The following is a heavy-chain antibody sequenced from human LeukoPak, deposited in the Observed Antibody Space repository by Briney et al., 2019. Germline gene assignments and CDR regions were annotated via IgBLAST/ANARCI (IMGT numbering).Heavy chain of an antibody. Sequence: PGGSLRLSCAASGFTFSTYAMSWVRETPEKGLEWVSAISGSGGSTYYADSVKGRFTISRDNSKNTLYLQMNSLRAEDTAVYYCAKVRYDLVFDYWGQGTLVTVSS. V-gene: IGHV3-23*01. CDR2: ISGSGGST. CDR1: GFTFSTYA. CDR3: AKVRYDLVFDY. J-gene: IGHJ4*02. D-gene: IGHD1-1*01.